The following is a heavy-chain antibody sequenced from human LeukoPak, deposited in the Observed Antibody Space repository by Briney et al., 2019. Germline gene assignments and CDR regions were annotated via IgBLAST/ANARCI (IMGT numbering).Heavy chain of an antibody. D-gene: IGHD3-22*01. CDR3: ARGGTVVIPDY. Sequence: SETLSLTCTVSGGSISSYYWSWIRQPPGKGLEWIGYIYYSGSTNYNPSLKSRVTISVDTSKNQFSPKLSSVTAADTAVYYCARGGTVVIPDYWGQGTLVTVSS. J-gene: IGHJ4*02. V-gene: IGHV4-59*01. CDR1: GGSISSYY. CDR2: IYYSGST.